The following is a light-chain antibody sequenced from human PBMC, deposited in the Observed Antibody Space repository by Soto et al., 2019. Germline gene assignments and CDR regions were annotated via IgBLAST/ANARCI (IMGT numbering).Light chain of an antibody. CDR1: ESVSSN. CDR3: QQYNNWPPSII. Sequence: VITQSPATLSVSPGERATLSCRASESVSSNLAWYQQRPGQAPRLLIYGASTRATDTPVRFRGSGSGTEFTLTISSLQXEDFAVYYCQQYNNWPPSIIFGQGTRLEIK. J-gene: IGKJ5*01. V-gene: IGKV3-15*01. CDR2: GAS.